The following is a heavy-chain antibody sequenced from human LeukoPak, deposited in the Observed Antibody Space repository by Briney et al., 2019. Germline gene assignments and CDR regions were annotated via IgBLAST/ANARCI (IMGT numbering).Heavy chain of an antibody. CDR3: ARDPDYYGSGSYQPGALYYYYYMDV. J-gene: IGHJ6*03. D-gene: IGHD3-10*01. Sequence: ASVKVSCKASGYTFTSYYMHWVRQAPGQGLEWMGIINPSGGSTSYAQKFQGRVTMTRDMSTSTVYMELSSLRSEDTAVYYCARDPDYYGSGSYQPGALYYYYYMDVWGKGTTVTVSS. CDR2: INPSGGST. V-gene: IGHV1-46*01. CDR1: GYTFTSYY.